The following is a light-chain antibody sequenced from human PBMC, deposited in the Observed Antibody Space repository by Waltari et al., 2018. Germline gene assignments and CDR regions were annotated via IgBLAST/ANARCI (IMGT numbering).Light chain of an antibody. Sequence: QLVLTQSPSASASLGASVKLTCTLSSGHSSNVIAWLQQQPEKGPRYLRKVNSAGSHSKGDKIPDRFSGSSSGTEHYLTISSLQSEDEADYYCQTGGHGTWVFGGGTKLTVL. CDR2: VNSAGSH. CDR3: QTGGHGTWV. J-gene: IGLJ3*02. V-gene: IGLV4-69*01. CDR1: SGHSSNV.